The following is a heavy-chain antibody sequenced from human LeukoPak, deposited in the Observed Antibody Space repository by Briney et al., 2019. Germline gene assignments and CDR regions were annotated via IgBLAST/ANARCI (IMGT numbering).Heavy chain of an antibody. D-gene: IGHD3-22*01. Sequence: PSETLSLTYTVSGYSISSGYYWGWIRQSPGKGLEWIGSIYHSGCTYYNPSLKSRVTILVDTSKNQFSLKLSSVTAADTAVYYCARADDSSGYALHWGQGTLVTVSS. CDR2: IYHSGCT. V-gene: IGHV4-38-2*02. J-gene: IGHJ4*02. CDR3: ARADDSSGYALH. CDR1: GYSISSGYY.